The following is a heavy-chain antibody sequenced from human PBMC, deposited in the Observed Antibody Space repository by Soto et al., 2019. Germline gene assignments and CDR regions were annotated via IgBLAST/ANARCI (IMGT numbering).Heavy chain of an antibody. D-gene: IGHD1-26*01. CDR1: GFTVSSNY. V-gene: IGHV3-53*02. Sequence: EVQLVETGGGLIQPGGSLRLSCAASGFTVSSNYMSWVRQAPGKGLEWVSVIYSGGSTYYADSVKGRFTISRDNTKNTLYLQMNSLRAEDTAVYYCARDSNSGNWFDPWGQGTLVTVSS. CDR2: IYSGGST. J-gene: IGHJ5*02. CDR3: ARDSNSGNWFDP.